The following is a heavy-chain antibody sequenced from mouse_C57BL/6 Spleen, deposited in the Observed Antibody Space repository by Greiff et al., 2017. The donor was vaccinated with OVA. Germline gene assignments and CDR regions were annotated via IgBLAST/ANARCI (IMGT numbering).Heavy chain of an antibody. J-gene: IGHJ1*03. Sequence: EVQVVESGPGMVKPSQSLSLTCTVTGYSITSGYDWHWIRHFPGNKLEWMGYISYSGSTNYNPSLKSRISITHDTSKNHFFLKLNSVTTEDTATYYCARDGDYGSSFPDWFFDVWGTGTTVTVSS. CDR1: GYSITSGYD. D-gene: IGHD1-1*01. CDR2: ISYSGST. CDR3: ARDGDYGSSFPDWFFDV. V-gene: IGHV3-1*01.